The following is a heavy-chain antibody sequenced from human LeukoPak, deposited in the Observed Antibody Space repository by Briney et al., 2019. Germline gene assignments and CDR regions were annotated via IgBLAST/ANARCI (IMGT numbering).Heavy chain of an antibody. CDR1: GFTFSSYE. V-gene: IGHV3-48*03. D-gene: IGHD6-13*01. CDR2: ITSSGSTM. J-gene: IGHJ4*02. Sequence: PGGSLRLSCAASGFTFSSYEMHWVRQAPGKGLEWVSYITSSGSTMYYADSVKGRFTISRDNAKNSLYLQMSSLRAEDTAVYYCATLRPRQQLVVDHWGLGTLVNVSS. CDR3: ATLRPRQQLVVDH.